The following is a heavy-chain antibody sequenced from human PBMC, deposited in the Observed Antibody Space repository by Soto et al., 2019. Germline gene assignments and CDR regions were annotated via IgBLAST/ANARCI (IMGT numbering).Heavy chain of an antibody. CDR1: GYTFTSYD. CDR3: ARYKITGILDY. Sequence: QVQLVQSGAEEKKPGASVKVSCKASGYTFTSYDMHWVRQAPGQRLEWMGWINAGNGNTKYSQKFQGRVTITRDTSARTAYMDLRSLRSEDTAVYYCARYKITGILDYWGQGTLVTVSS. D-gene: IGHD1-20*01. V-gene: IGHV1-3*05. J-gene: IGHJ4*02. CDR2: INAGNGNT.